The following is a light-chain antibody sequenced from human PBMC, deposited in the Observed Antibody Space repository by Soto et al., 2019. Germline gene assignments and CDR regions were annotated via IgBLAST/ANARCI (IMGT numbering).Light chain of an antibody. V-gene: IGLV2-14*01. CDR1: SSDVGGYNY. CDR3: SSYTSSSTWV. Sequence: QSALTQPASVSGSPGQSITISCTGPSSDVGGYNYVSWYQQHPGKVPKLMIYDVSNRPSGVSNRFSGSKSGNTASLTISGLKAEDEAAYYCSSYTSSSTWVFGGGTKLTVL. CDR2: DVS. J-gene: IGLJ3*02.